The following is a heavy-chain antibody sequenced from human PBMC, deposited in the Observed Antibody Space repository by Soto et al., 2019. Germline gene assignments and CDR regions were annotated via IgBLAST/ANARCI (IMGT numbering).Heavy chain of an antibody. CDR3: AAAAADYYYYGMDV. CDR2: IYSTDST. J-gene: IGHJ6*02. V-gene: IGHV3-66*01. CDR1: GFTVSRHY. D-gene: IGHD2-15*01. Sequence: EVQLVESGGGLVQPGGSLRLSCAASGFTVSRHYMSWVRQAPGKGLEWVSGIYSTDSTYYADSVKGRFSISRDISKNTLYLQMHSVRAEDQAVYSGAAAAADYYYYGMDVWGQGTPVTVSS.